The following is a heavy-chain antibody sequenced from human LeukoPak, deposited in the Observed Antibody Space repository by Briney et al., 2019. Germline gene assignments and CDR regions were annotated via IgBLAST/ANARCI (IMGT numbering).Heavy chain of an antibody. Sequence: SETLSLTCAVYGGSFSGYYWSWIRQPPGKGLEWIGEINHSGSTNYNPSLKSRVTISVDTSKNQFSLKLSSVTAADTAAYYCARRRSGVYYFDYWGQGTLVTVSS. CDR1: GGSFSGYY. V-gene: IGHV4-34*01. D-gene: IGHD2-15*01. CDR2: INHSGST. J-gene: IGHJ4*02. CDR3: ARRRSGVYYFDY.